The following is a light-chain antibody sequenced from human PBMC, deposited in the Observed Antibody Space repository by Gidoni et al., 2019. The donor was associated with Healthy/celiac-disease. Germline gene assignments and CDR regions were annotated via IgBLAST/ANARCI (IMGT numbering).Light chain of an antibody. CDR1: QSISSW. Sequence: DIQMTQSPSTLSASVGDRVTITCRASQSISSWLAWYQQKPGKAPKLLIYDASSLESGVPSRFSGSGSGTEFTLTISSLQPDDFATYYCQQYNSYWTFAQXTKVEIK. V-gene: IGKV1-5*01. CDR2: DAS. CDR3: QQYNSYWT. J-gene: IGKJ1*01.